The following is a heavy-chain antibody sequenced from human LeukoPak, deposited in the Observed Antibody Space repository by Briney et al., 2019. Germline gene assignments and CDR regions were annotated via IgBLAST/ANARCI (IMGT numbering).Heavy chain of an antibody. D-gene: IGHD2-8*01. CDR3: ARVLMGYDVFDI. J-gene: IGHJ3*02. CDR1: AFTFSDYY. Sequence: PGGSLRLSCAASAFTFSDYYMSWIRQAPGKGLEWVSYISSSTSYTNYADSVKGRFTISRDNAKNSLYLQMNSLRAEDTAVYYCARVLMGYDVFDIWAQGTMVTVSS. V-gene: IGHV3-11*03. CDR2: ISSSTSYT.